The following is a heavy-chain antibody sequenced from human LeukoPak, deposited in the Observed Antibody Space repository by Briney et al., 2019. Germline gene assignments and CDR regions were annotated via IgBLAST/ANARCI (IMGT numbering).Heavy chain of an antibody. J-gene: IGHJ6*02. Sequence: SETLSLACTVSGGSISSYYWSWIRQPPGKGLEWIGYIYYSGSTNYNPSLKSRVTISVDTSRNQFSLKLSSVTAADTAVYYCARGGTVRNGMDVWGQGTTVTASS. CDR1: GGSISSYY. CDR3: ARGGTVRNGMDV. D-gene: IGHD1-26*01. V-gene: IGHV4-59*01. CDR2: IYYSGST.